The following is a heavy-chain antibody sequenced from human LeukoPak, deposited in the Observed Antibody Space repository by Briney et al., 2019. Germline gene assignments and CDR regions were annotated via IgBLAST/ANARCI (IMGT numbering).Heavy chain of an antibody. CDR3: ARRGYRNNFDY. CDR1: GGSFSGYY. Sequence: PSETLSLTCAVYGGSFSGYYWSWIRQPPGKGLEWIGEINHSGSTNYNPSLKSRVTISVDTSKNQFSLKLSSVTAADTAVYYCARRGYRNNFDYWGQGTLVTVSS. V-gene: IGHV4-34*01. J-gene: IGHJ4*02. CDR2: INHSGST. D-gene: IGHD5-18*01.